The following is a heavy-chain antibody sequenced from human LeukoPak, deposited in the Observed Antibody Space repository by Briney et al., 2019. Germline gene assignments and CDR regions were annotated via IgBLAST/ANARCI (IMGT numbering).Heavy chain of an antibody. Sequence: GGSLRLSCAASGFTFSSYGMHWVRQAPGKGLEWVAVIWYDGSNKYYADSVKGRFTISRDNSKNTLYLQMNSLRAEDTAVYYCAKDLSQSLTDYDFWSGYYMEYYFDYWGQGTLVTVSS. J-gene: IGHJ4*02. CDR1: GFTFSSYG. CDR3: AKDLSQSLTDYDFWSGYYMEYYFDY. CDR2: IWYDGSNK. D-gene: IGHD3-3*01. V-gene: IGHV3-33*06.